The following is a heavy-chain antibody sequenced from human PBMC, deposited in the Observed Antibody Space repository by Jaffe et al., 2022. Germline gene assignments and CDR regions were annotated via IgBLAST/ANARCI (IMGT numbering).Heavy chain of an antibody. CDR1: GGSFSGYY. CDR2: INHSGST. CDR3: ARGIVVVKARNFDY. V-gene: IGHV4-34*01. D-gene: IGHD3-22*01. Sequence: QVQLQQWGAGLLKPSETLSLTCAVYGGSFSGYYWSWIRQPPGKGLEWIGEINHSGSTNYNPSLKSRVTISVDTSKNQFSLKLSSVTAADTAVYYCARGIVVVKARNFDYWGQGTLVTVSS. J-gene: IGHJ4*02.